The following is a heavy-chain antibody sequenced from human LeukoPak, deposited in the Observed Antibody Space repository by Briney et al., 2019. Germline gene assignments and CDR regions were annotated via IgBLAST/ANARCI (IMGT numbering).Heavy chain of an antibody. CDR2: INHSGST. CDR3: ARTSSGWYIRTSDY. CDR1: GGSFSGYY. D-gene: IGHD6-19*01. V-gene: IGHV4-34*01. Sequence: SETLSLTCAVYGGSFSGYYWSWIRQPPGKGLEWIGEINHSGSTNYNPSLKSRVTISVDKSKNQFSLKLSSVTAADTAVYYCARTSSGWYIRTSDYWGQGTLVTVSS. J-gene: IGHJ4*02.